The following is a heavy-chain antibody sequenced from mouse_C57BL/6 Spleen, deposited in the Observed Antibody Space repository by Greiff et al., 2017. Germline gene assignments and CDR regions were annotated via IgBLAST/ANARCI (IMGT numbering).Heavy chain of an antibody. Sequence: VNVVESGPGLVQPSQSLSITCTVSGFSLTSYGVHWVRQSPGKGLEWLGVIWRGGSTDYNAAFMSRLSITKDNSKSQVFFKMNSLQADDTAIYYCAKGDYYGSSWDYWGQGTTLTVSS. D-gene: IGHD1-1*01. CDR3: AKGDYYGSSWDY. CDR2: IWRGGST. CDR1: GFSLTSYG. J-gene: IGHJ2*01. V-gene: IGHV2-5*01.